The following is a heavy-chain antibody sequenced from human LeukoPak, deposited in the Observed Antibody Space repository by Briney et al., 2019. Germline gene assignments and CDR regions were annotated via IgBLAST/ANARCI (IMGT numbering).Heavy chain of an antibody. D-gene: IGHD5-24*01. CDR3: ARDRRDGYNYDLDY. J-gene: IGHJ4*02. CDR2: FIYGGNT. Sequence: SETLSLTCTVSGASISSRSSFWAWIRQPPGKGLEWIGSFIYGGNTYYTPSLKSQVTISVDTSKNQFSLKLNSVTVADTAVYFCARDRRDGYNYDLDYWGQGTLVTVSP. CDR1: GASISSRSSF. V-gene: IGHV4-39*07.